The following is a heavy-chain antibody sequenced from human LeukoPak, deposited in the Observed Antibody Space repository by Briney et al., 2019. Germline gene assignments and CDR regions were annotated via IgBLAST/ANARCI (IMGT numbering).Heavy chain of an antibody. CDR3: ARAVAGTNGDFDY. CDR2: VFHSGST. Sequence: SGTLSLTCAVSGVSISSTNWWSWVRQPPGKGLEWIGEVFHSGSTNYNLSLKSRVTMSVDTSKDQFSLKLTSVTAADTAVYYCARAVAGTNGDFDYWGQGTLVIVSS. D-gene: IGHD6-19*01. V-gene: IGHV4-4*02. CDR1: GVSISSTNW. J-gene: IGHJ4*02.